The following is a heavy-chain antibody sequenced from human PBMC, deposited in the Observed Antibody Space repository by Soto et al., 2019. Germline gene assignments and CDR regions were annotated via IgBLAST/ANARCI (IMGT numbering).Heavy chain of an antibody. CDR2: ISYDGSNK. J-gene: IGHJ5*02. V-gene: IGHV3-30*18. CDR3: AKVGSGSA. D-gene: IGHD6-19*01. Sequence: GGSLRLSCAASGFTFSSYGMHWVRQAPGKGLEWVAVISYDGSNKYYADSVKGRFTISRDNSKNTLYLQMNSLRAEDTAVYYCAKVGSGSAWGQGTPVTVSS. CDR1: GFTFSSYG.